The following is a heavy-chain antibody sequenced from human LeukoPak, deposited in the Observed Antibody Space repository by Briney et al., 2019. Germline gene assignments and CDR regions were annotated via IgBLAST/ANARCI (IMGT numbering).Heavy chain of an antibody. CDR2: INVDGSAE. CDR1: GFTFTSHW. V-gene: IGHV3-7*01. D-gene: IGHD5-24*01. Sequence: GGSLRLSCAASGFTFTSHWMTWVRQAPGKGLEWVANINVDGSAEQYVESVKGRFTISRDNAKNALYLQMNSLRAEDAAGYYCARDKGWLHLGDWGQGTLVTVSS. J-gene: IGHJ4*02. CDR3: ARDKGWLHLGD.